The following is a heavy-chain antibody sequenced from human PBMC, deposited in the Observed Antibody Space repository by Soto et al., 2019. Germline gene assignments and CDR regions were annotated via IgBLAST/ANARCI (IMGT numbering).Heavy chain of an antibody. Sequence: GGSLRLSCAASGFTFSSYAMSWVRQAPGKGLEWVSAISGSGGSTYYADSVKGRFTISRDNSKNTLYLQMNSLRAEDTAVYYCAKGRRVTIKETGWFDPWGQGTLVTVSS. V-gene: IGHV3-23*01. CDR3: AKGRRVTIKETGWFDP. D-gene: IGHD3-9*01. CDR1: GFTFSSYA. J-gene: IGHJ5*02. CDR2: ISGSGGST.